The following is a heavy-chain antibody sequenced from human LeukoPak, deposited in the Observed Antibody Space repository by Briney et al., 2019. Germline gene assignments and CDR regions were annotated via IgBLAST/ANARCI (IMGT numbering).Heavy chain of an antibody. CDR1: GGSISSYY. Sequence: SETLSLTCIVSGGSISSYYWSWIRQPPGKGLEWIGYIYYSGSTNYNPSLKSRVTISVDTSKNQFSLKLSSVTAADTAVYYCARLPYYYGMDVWGQGTTVTVSS. CDR2: IYYSGST. J-gene: IGHJ6*02. CDR3: ARLPYYYGMDV. V-gene: IGHV4-59*08.